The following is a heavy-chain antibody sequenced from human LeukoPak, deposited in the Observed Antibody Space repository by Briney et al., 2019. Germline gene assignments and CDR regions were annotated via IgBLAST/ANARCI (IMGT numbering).Heavy chain of an antibody. Sequence: GASVKVSRKASGYTFTGYYMHWVRQPPAQGLEWMGWINPNSGGTNYAQKFQGRVTMTRDTSISTAYMELSRLRSDDTAVYYCAREWGSSYYFDYWGQGTLVTVSS. J-gene: IGHJ4*02. CDR1: GYTFTGYY. D-gene: IGHD3-16*01. CDR3: AREWGSSYYFDY. V-gene: IGHV1-2*02. CDR2: INPNSGGT.